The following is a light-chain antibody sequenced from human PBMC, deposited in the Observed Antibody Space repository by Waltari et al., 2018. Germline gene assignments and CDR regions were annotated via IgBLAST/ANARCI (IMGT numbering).Light chain of an antibody. CDR3: QQLNVYPLT. J-gene: IGKJ4*01. CDR1: QDISSY. V-gene: IGKV1-9*01. Sequence: DIQLTQSPSFLSASVGDRVTISCRAGQDISSYLAWYQQKPGEAPKLLIYAASTLQSGVASRFSGSGSGTEFTLTISSLQPEDFAAYYCQQLNVYPLTFGGGSKVEIK. CDR2: AAS.